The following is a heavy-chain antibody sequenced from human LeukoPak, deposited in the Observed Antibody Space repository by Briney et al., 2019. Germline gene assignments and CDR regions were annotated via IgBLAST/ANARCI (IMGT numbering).Heavy chain of an antibody. J-gene: IGHJ6*03. CDR1: GFTFSSYG. V-gene: IGHV3-30*02. D-gene: IGHD3-3*02. CDR2: IRYDGSNK. Sequence: PGGSLRLSCAASGFTFSSYGMHWVRQAPGKGLEWVAFIRYDGSNKYYADSVKGRFTVSRDNAKNSLYLQMNSLRADDTAVYYCAREKSFLEWLSTGRRDGYYMDVWGKGTTVTVSS. CDR3: AREKSFLEWLSTGRRDGYYMDV.